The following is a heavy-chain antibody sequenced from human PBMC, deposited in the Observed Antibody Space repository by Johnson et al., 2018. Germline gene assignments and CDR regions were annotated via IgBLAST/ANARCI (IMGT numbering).Heavy chain of an antibody. CDR2: IIPIFGTA. J-gene: IGHJ6*02. V-gene: IGHV1-69*01. CDR1: GGTFSSYA. Sequence: VQLVESGAEVKKPGSSVKVSCKASGGTFSSYAISWVRQAPGQGLEWMGGIIPIFGTANYAQKFQGRVTITADESTSTAYMELRSLRSEGTAGYDCARAQYSSSGHYYYGMDVWGQGTTVTVSS. CDR3: ARAQYSSSGHYYYGMDV. D-gene: IGHD6-6*01.